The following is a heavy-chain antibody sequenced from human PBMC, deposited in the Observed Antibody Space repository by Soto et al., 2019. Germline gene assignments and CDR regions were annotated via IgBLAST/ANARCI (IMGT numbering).Heavy chain of an antibody. J-gene: IGHJ4*02. CDR3: AKRSPYSSGWYSPIFDY. CDR2: ISESGGST. V-gene: IGHV3-23*01. CDR1: GFSFSDYA. D-gene: IGHD6-13*01. Sequence: GGSLRLSCAASGFSFSDYAMSWVRQAPGKGLEWVSVISESGGSTHYADSVRGRFTVSRDNSKNSLSLRMNSLRDEDMAVYFCAKRSPYSSGWYSPIFDYWGQGALVTVSS.